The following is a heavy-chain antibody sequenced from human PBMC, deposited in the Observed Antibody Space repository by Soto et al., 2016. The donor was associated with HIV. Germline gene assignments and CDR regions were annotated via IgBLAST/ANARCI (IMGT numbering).Heavy chain of an antibody. V-gene: IGHV3-33*01. CDR3: ARIGVEARGEDGFHMDV. D-gene: IGHD2-21*01. J-gene: IGHJ6*03. CDR2: IWYDGSNR. Sequence: QVQLVESGGGVVQPGLSLRLSCAASGFAFRVHGFHWVRQAPGKGLEWVASIWYDGSNRDYTDSVKGRFTISRDDSKSTLYVQMNNLRAEDTGVYYCARIGVEARGEDGFHMDVWGTGTTVTVSS. CDR1: GFAFRVHG.